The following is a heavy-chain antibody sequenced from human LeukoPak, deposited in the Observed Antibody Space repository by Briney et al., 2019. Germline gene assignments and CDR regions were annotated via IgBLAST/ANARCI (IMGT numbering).Heavy chain of an antibody. CDR2: ISAYNGNT. CDR1: GYTFTSYG. Sequence: GASVKVSCKASGYTFTSYGDSWVRQAPGQGLEWMGWISAYNGNTNYAQKVQGRVTMTTDTSTSTAYMELRSLRSDDTAVYYCARSYYYDSSGYYPIDYWGQGTLVTVSS. CDR3: ARSYYYDSSGYYPIDY. D-gene: IGHD3-22*01. J-gene: IGHJ4*02. V-gene: IGHV1-18*01.